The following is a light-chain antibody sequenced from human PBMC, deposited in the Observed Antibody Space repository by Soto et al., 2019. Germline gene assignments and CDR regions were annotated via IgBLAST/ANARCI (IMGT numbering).Light chain of an antibody. CDR1: PSVPNY. J-gene: IGKJ5*01. Sequence: EIVLTQSPATLSLSPGERATLSCRASPSVPNYLAWYQQKPGQAPRLLIYDASNRATGIPARFSGSGSGTDFTLTISSLEPEDFAVYYCQQRSNWPPITFGQGTRLEIK. V-gene: IGKV3-11*01. CDR2: DAS. CDR3: QQRSNWPPIT.